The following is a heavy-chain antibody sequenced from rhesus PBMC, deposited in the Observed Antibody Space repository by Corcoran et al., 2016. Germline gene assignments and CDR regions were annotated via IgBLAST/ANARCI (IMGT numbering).Heavy chain of an antibody. CDR3: ARDLPFIAGTTWGL. CDR2: IDGNSAST. CDR1: GGSISGYY. D-gene: IGHD1-14*01. V-gene: IGHV4-81*01. Sequence: QVQLQESGPGLVKPSETLSLTCAVYGGSISGYYWSWIRQPPGKGLEWIGNIDGNSASTNSNPSLKNRVTISKDTSKNQFSLKLSSVTAADTAVYYCARDLPFIAGTTWGLWGPGVLVTVSS. J-gene: IGHJ5-1*01.